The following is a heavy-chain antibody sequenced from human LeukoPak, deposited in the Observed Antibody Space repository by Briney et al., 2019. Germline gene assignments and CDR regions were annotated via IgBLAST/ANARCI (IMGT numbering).Heavy chain of an antibody. D-gene: IGHD1-26*01. J-gene: IGHJ4*02. Sequence: PSETLSLTCAVYGGSFSGYYWSWIRQPPGKGLEWIGEINHSGSTNYNPSFKSRVTISVDTSKNQFSLKLSSVTAADTAVYYCARSGANLRVFDYWGQGTLVTVSS. CDR2: INHSGST. CDR1: GGSFSGYY. V-gene: IGHV4-34*01. CDR3: ARSGANLRVFDY.